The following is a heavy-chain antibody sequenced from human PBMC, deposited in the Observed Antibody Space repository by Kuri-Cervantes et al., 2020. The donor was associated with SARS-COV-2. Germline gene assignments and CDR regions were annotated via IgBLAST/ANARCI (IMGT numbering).Heavy chain of an antibody. D-gene: IGHD5-24*01. CDR2: IYHSGST. J-gene: IGHJ4*02. CDR1: GDSISSYY. CDR3: ARVDGYNKNFDY. V-gene: IGHV4-59*01. Sequence: GSLRLSCIVSGDSISSYYWSWIRQPPGKGLEWIGYIYHSGSTNCNPSLKSRVTISVDTSENQFSLKLSSVTAADTAVYYCARVDGYNKNFDYWGQGTLVTVSS.